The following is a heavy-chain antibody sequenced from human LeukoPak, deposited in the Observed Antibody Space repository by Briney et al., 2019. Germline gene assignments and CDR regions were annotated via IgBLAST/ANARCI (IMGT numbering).Heavy chain of an antibody. V-gene: IGHV4-38-2*01. J-gene: IGHJ4*02. D-gene: IGHD3-3*01. CDR3: ARHNRPATDDFWSGYYFRILSPFDY. CDR1: GYSISSGYY. Sequence: SETLSLTCAVSGYSISSGYYWGWIRQPPGKGPELIGSIYHSGSTQHNPTLKSRVTISVDTSKNQFSLKLSSVTAADTAVYYCARHNRPATDDFWSGYYFRILSPFDYWGQGTLVTVSS. CDR2: IYHSGST.